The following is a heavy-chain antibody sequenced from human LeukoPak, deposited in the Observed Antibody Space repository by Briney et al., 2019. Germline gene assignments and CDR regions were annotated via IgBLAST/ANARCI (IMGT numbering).Heavy chain of an antibody. Sequence: ASVKVSCKASGYTFTSYGISWVRQAPGQGLEWMGWISAYNSNTNYAQKLQGRVTMTTDTSTSTAYMELRSLRSDDTAVYYCTRDLGQWLLQGIFFDYWGQGTLVTVSS. CDR3: TRDLGQWLLQGIFFDY. CDR2: ISAYNSNT. J-gene: IGHJ4*02. D-gene: IGHD5-12*01. V-gene: IGHV1-18*01. CDR1: GYTFTSYG.